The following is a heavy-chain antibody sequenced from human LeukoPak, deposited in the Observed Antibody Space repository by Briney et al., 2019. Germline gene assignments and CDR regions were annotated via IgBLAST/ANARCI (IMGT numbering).Heavy chain of an antibody. D-gene: IGHD3-10*01. CDR2: ISGSGSKT. CDR1: GFTFSHFA. Sequence: PGGSLRLSCAASGFTFSHFAMSWVRQAPGKGLHWVSTISGSGSKTYDADSVKGRFTISRDNSKNTLYLQMTGLRAEDTAVYYCAKLKRVGIAPFDDWGQGILVTVSS. V-gene: IGHV3-23*01. J-gene: IGHJ4*02. CDR3: AKLKRVGIAPFDD.